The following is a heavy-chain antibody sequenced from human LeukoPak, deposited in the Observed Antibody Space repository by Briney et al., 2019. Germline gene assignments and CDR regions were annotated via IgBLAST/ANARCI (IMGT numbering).Heavy chain of an antibody. Sequence: PGGSLRLSCATSGFTFSSNWMHWVRQTPGKGLVRVSRINSDGSSTSYANSVKGRFTISRDNAKDTLYLQMNSLRAEDTAVYYCARSPLTVTTRLHFDYWGQGTLVTVSS. CDR3: ARSPLTVTTRLHFDY. J-gene: IGHJ4*02. CDR1: GFTFSSNW. V-gene: IGHV3-74*01. D-gene: IGHD4-17*01. CDR2: INSDGSST.